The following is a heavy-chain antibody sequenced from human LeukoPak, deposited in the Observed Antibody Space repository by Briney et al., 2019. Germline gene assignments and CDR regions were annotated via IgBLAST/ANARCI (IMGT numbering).Heavy chain of an antibody. J-gene: IGHJ4*02. D-gene: IGHD4-17*01. CDR3: TYMTTVFTVDF. Sequence: GSLRLSCLASGFSFNSYTMNWVREAPGKGLEWVGRIKGRTDRETTDFAAPVKGRFTISRDVSQNTLHLQMNSLRTEDTAVYYCTYMTTVFTVDFWGQGTLVTVSS. V-gene: IGHV3-15*01. CDR1: GFSFNSYT. CDR2: IKGRTDRETT.